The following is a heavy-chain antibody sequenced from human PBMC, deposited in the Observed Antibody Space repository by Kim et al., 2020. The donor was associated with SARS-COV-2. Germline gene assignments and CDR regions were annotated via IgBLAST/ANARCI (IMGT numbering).Heavy chain of an antibody. CDR1: GGSISSSSYY. CDR3: ARTTEETWNDPHYYFDY. CDR2: IYYSGST. D-gene: IGHD1-1*01. Sequence: SETLSLTCTVSGGSISSSSYYWGWIRQPPGKGLEWIGSIYYSGSTYYNPSLKSRVTISVDTSKNQFSLKLSSVTAADTAVYYCARTTEETWNDPHYYFDYWGQGTLVTVSS. J-gene: IGHJ4*02. V-gene: IGHV4-39*01.